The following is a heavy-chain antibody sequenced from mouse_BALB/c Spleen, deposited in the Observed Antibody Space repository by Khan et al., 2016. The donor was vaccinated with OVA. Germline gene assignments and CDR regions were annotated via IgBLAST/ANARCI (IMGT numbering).Heavy chain of an antibody. J-gene: IGHJ2*01. CDR2: LWGDGSI. V-gene: IGHV2-3*01. CDR1: GFSLTSNG. Sequence: VKLMESGPGLVAPSQSLSITCTVSGFSLTSNGVSWVRQPPGKGLEWLGVLWGDGSINYHSVLKSRLSISKDNSKSQVFLKLNSLQTDDTATDYFAKLRGFYFDYWGQGTTLTVSS. CDR3: AKLRGFYFDY.